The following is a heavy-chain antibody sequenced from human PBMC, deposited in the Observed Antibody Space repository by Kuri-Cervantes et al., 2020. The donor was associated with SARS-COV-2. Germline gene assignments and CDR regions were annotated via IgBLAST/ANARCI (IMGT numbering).Heavy chain of an antibody. V-gene: IGHV1-2*02. D-gene: IGHD6-13*01. Sequence: ASVKVSCKASGYTFTGYYMHWVRQAPGQGLEWMGWINPNSGGTNYAQKFQGGVTMTRDTSISTAYMELSSLRSEDTAVYYCARGGPGSGIAALSYYYYGMDVWGQGTTVTVSS. CDR2: INPNSGGT. CDR3: ARGGPGSGIAALSYYYYGMDV. CDR1: GYTFTGYY. J-gene: IGHJ6*02.